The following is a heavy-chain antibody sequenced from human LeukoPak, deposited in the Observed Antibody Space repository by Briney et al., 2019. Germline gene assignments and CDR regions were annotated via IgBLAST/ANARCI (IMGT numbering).Heavy chain of an antibody. J-gene: IGHJ4*02. CDR3: ARGGEGVLPFGY. CDR1: GGTFSSYA. D-gene: IGHD3-10*01. V-gene: IGHV1-69*04. CDR2: IIPILGIA. Sequence: SVKVSSTASGGTFSSYAISWVRQAPGHGLEWMGRIIPILGIANYAQKFQGRVTITADKSTSTAYMELSSLRSEDTAVYYCARGGEGVLPFGYWGQGTLVTVSS.